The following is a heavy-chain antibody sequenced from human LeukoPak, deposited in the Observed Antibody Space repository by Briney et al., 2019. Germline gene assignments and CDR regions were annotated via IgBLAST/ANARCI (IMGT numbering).Heavy chain of an antibody. V-gene: IGHV4-39*02. Sequence: PSETLSLTCTVSGGSISSSSYFWGWIRQPPGKGLEWIGSLYYSGSNYYNPSLKSRVTISVDTSKNQFSLKLSSVTAADTAVYYCAKDRRGYCSSTSCEAFDIWGQGTMVTVSS. CDR2: LYYSGSN. CDR1: GGSISSSSYF. D-gene: IGHD2-2*01. J-gene: IGHJ3*02. CDR3: AKDRRGYCSSTSCEAFDI.